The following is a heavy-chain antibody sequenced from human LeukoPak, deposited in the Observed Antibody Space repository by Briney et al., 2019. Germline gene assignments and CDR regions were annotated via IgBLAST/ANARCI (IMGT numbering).Heavy chain of an antibody. CDR2: INPHDSET. J-gene: IGHJ4*02. V-gene: IGHV5-51*01. CDR1: GYSFTMYW. Sequence: GESLKISRKGSGYSFTMYWIAWVRQMPGKGLEWMRIINPHDSETRNNPSFQGQVTISVDKSINTAYLQWSSLKASDTAIYYFARHEGNGEYSDYWGQGTLVTVSS. D-gene: IGHD4-17*01. CDR3: ARHEGNGEYSDY.